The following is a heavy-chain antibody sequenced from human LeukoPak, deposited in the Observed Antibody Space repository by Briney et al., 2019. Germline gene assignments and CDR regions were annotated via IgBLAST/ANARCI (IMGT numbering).Heavy chain of an antibody. CDR3: AKGSSGGWPYYFDH. J-gene: IGHJ4*01. V-gene: IGHV3-23*01. CDR2: ISITGDST. D-gene: IGHD2-15*01. CDR1: AFTFSTYT. Sequence: GSLRLSCAASAFTFSTYTMGWVRQVPGKGLEWFSAISITGDSTYYADSVKGRFTISRDNSKNTLYLQMNSLTAEDTALYYCAKGSSGGWPYYFDHWSQGTLVTVSS.